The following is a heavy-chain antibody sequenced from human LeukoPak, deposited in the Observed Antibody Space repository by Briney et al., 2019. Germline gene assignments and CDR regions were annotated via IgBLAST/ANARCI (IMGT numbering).Heavy chain of an antibody. D-gene: IGHD3-22*01. J-gene: IGHJ4*02. CDR3: ARAGGVHYYDSSGLWGY. Sequence: SETLSLTCAVYGGSFSGYYWTWIRQPPGKGLEWIGEIHYSGSATYNPSLKSRVTISVDTSKNQFSLKMNSVTAADTAVYYCARAGGVHYYDSSGLWGYWGQGTLVTVSS. CDR1: GGSFSGYY. V-gene: IGHV4-34*01. CDR2: IHYSGSA.